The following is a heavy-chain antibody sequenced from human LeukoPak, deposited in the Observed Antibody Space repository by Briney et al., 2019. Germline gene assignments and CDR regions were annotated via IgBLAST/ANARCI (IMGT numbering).Heavy chain of an antibody. J-gene: IGHJ3*02. CDR3: ARVPGGTQSSI. Sequence: GASVKVACKASGGTFSSHAISWVRQAPGQGLEWMGGIIPIFGTANYAQKFQGRVTITADESTSTAYMELSSLRSEDTAVYYCARVPGGTQSSICGQGTMVTVSS. CDR1: GGTFSSHA. CDR2: IIPIFGTA. D-gene: IGHD6-13*01. V-gene: IGHV1-69*13.